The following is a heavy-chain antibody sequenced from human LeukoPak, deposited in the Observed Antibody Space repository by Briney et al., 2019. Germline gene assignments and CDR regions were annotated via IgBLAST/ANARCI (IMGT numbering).Heavy chain of an antibody. V-gene: IGHV3-23*01. J-gene: IGHJ6*03. CDR2: IGDTAGET. Sequence: GGSLRLSCADSGFTFSTFSMTWVRQAPGMGLEWVSTIGDTAGETCYAESVKGRLNIFRDNSKNTLYLEMNSLRAEDTAEYYCARDGDVRVQYYFWHLDVWGKGTTVTVSS. CDR1: GFTFSTFS. D-gene: IGHD7-27*01. CDR3: ARDGDVRVQYYFWHLDV.